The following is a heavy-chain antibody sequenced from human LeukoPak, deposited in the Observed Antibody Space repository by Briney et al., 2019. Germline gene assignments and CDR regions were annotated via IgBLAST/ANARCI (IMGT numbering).Heavy chain of an antibody. CDR2: ISYSGST. J-gene: IGHJ4*02. CDR3: ARAGDYYDSRGYYHSFDY. D-gene: IGHD3-22*01. CDR1: GGSISSYY. V-gene: IGHV4-59*01. Sequence: SETLSLTRTVSGGSISSYYWSWIRQPPGKGLEWIGFISYSGSTYYSPSLRSRVTISLDTSKNQFSLELTSVTAADTAVYYCARAGDYYDSRGYYHSFDYWGQGTLVSVSS.